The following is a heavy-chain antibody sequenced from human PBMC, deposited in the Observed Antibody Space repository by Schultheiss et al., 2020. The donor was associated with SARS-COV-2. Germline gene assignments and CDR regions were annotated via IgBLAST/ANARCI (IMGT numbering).Heavy chain of an antibody. CDR3: ARGDYYDWGYFDY. CDR1: GGSISSSSYY. J-gene: IGHJ4*02. D-gene: IGHD3-10*01. Sequence: GSLRLSCSVSGGSISSSSYYWGWIRQPPGKGLEWIGYIYYSGSTNYNPSLKSRVTISVDTSKNQLSLQLSSVTAADTAVYYCARGDYYDWGYFDYWGQGTLVTVSS. CDR2: IYYSGST. V-gene: IGHV4-61*05.